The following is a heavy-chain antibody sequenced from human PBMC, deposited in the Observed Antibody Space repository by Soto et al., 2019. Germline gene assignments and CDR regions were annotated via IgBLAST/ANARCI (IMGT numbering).Heavy chain of an antibody. J-gene: IGHJ4*02. V-gene: IGHV4-34*01. Sequence: PSETLSLTCAVYSGSFGGYYWTWIRQPPGKGLEWIGDINHSGGTNNNPSLKSRVTISIDTSKNQFSLKLASVTAADTSLYYCARGRVAARLFDSWGQGTLVTVSS. CDR3: ARGRVAARLFDS. D-gene: IGHD6-6*01. CDR1: SGSFGGYY. CDR2: INHSGGT.